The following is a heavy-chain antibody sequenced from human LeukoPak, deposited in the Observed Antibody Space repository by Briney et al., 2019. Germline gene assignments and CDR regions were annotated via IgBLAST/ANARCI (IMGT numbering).Heavy chain of an antibody. V-gene: IGHV3-48*04. Sequence: GGSLRLSCAASGFSFSGYSMDWVRQPPGQGLEWISYISRGSHTIYYADSVRGRFTISRDDAKNSLYLQMNSLRAEDTGIYYCSRETTSGYWGQGTLVTVSS. D-gene: IGHD1-1*01. CDR3: SRETTSGY. CDR2: ISRGSHTI. J-gene: IGHJ4*02. CDR1: GFSFSGYS.